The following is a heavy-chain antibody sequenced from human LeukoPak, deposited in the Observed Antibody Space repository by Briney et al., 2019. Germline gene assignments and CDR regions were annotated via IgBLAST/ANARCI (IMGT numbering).Heavy chain of an antibody. Sequence: EASVKVSCKASGGTFSSYTISWVRQAPGQGLEWMGRIIPILGIANYAQKFQGRVTITADKSTSTAYMELSSLRSEDTAVYYCARDDPPNYDKGCLYYWGQGTLVTVSS. CDR2: IIPILGIA. V-gene: IGHV1-69*04. J-gene: IGHJ4*02. CDR3: ARDDPPNYDKGCLYY. CDR1: GGTFSSYT. D-gene: IGHD1-7*01.